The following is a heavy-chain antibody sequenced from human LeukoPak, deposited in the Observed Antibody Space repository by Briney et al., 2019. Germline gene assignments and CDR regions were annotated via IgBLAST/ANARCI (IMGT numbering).Heavy chain of an antibody. CDR2: INGDGSTT. CDR3: ARISPIGKHFMDY. CDR1: GFTFSIYW. V-gene: IGHV3-74*01. D-gene: IGHD1-26*01. Sequence: PGGSLRLSCAASGFTFSIYWMHWVRHAPGKGLVWVSRINGDGSTTNYADSVKGRFTISRDNAKNTLYLQMDSLTAEDTAVYSCARISPIGKHFMDYWGQGTLVTVSS. J-gene: IGHJ4*02.